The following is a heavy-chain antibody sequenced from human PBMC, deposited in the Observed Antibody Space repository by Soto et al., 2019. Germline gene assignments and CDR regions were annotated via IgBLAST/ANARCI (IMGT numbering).Heavy chain of an antibody. Sequence: QVQLVESGGDFVKPGGSLRLSCAASGFTFSDYYMSWIRQAPGKGLEWGSSITSSGSTTYYTDSVKGRFTISRDNAKNSLYLQMNSLRAEDTAVYYCARERYSYGPYYFDYWGQGTLVTVSS. J-gene: IGHJ4*02. CDR2: ITSSGSTT. V-gene: IGHV3-11*01. CDR3: ARERYSYGPYYFDY. D-gene: IGHD5-18*01. CDR1: GFTFSDYY.